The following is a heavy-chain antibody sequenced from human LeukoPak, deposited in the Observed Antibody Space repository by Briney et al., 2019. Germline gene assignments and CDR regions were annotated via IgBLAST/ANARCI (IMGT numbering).Heavy chain of an antibody. Sequence: ASVKVSCKASGYTFTSYGISWVRQAPGQGLEWMGWISAYNGNTNYAQKLQGRVTMTTDTSTSTAYMELRSLRSDDTAVYYCARGAVAGTASKGAAFDIWGQGTMVTVSS. CDR2: ISAYNGNT. J-gene: IGHJ3*02. CDR3: ARGAVAGTASKGAAFDI. CDR1: GYTFTSYG. D-gene: IGHD6-19*01. V-gene: IGHV1-18*01.